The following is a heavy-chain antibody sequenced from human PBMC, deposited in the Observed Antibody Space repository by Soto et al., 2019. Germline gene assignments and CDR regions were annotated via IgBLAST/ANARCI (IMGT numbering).Heavy chain of an antibody. J-gene: IGHJ4*02. D-gene: IGHD6-19*01. CDR3: ARDPPSSYSSGWDQGDY. CDR1: GYTFTSYY. CDR2: INPSGGST. Sequence: GASVKVSCKASGYTFTSYYMHWVRQAPGQGLEWMGIINPSGGSTSYAQKFQGRVTMTRDTSTSTVYMELSSLRSEDTAVYYCARDPPSSYSSGWDQGDYWGQGTLVTVSS. V-gene: IGHV1-46*01.